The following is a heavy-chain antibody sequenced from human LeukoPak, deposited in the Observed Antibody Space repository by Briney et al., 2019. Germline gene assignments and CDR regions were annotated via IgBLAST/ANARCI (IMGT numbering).Heavy chain of an antibody. CDR2: ISAHNGNT. V-gene: IGHV1-18*01. J-gene: IGHJ5*02. D-gene: IGHD3-9*01. CDR1: GYTFTNYG. CDR3: ARVSGYYDLSTQSQGWFDP. Sequence: ASVKDSCKASGYTFTNYGISWVRQAPGQGLEWMGWISAHNGNTIYAPKFQGRVTMTTDTSTSTAFMDLRSLRSDDTAMYYCARVSGYYDLSTQSQGWFDPWGQGTLVTVSS.